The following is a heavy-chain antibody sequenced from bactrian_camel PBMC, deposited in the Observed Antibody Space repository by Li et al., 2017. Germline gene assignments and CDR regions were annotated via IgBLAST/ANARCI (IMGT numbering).Heavy chain of an antibody. Sequence: VQLVESGGGSVQAGGSLRLSCEVSAYAWNSYCMGWFRQAPGKERERVATIDMDDLTNYASSVKGRFTISKDNAKNTVYLQMNSLKPEDTAMYYCAATYELSSRSCGPNLSTFRFWGQGTQVTVS. CDR3: AATYELSSRSCGPNLSTFRF. CDR1: AYAWNSYC. V-gene: IGHV3S53*01. D-gene: IGHD3*01. J-gene: IGHJ6*01. CDR2: IDMDDLT.